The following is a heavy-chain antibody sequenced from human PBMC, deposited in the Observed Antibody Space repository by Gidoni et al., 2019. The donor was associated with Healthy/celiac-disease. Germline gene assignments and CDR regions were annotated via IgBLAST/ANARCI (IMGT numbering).Heavy chain of an antibody. D-gene: IGHD1-1*01. CDR3: AKSQVGWNVGYFDY. Sequence: EVQLLESGGGLVQPVGSLRLSCAASGFTFSSYAMSWVRQAPGKGLEWVSGISGSGVSTYYADSVKGRFTISRDNSKNTLYLQMNSLRAEDTAVYYCAKSQVGWNVGYFDYWGQGTLVTVSS. CDR2: ISGSGVST. V-gene: IGHV3-23*01. CDR1: GFTFSSYA. J-gene: IGHJ4*02.